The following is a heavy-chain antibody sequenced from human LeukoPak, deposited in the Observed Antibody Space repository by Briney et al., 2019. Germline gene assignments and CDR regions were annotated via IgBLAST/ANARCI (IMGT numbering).Heavy chain of an antibody. CDR2: TKNKAESHTT. Sequence: GGPLRLSCAASGFIFSDHYMDWVRQSPWKGLEWVDRTKNKAESHTTEYAASMKGRFTTERDDSTSSLYLQMNSLTTEDTAVYYCARVGVPSGRATYYFDYWGEGTLVTVYS. D-gene: IGHD1-26*01. J-gene: IGHJ4*02. CDR1: GFIFSDHY. V-gene: IGHV3-72*01. CDR3: ARVGVPSGRATYYFDY.